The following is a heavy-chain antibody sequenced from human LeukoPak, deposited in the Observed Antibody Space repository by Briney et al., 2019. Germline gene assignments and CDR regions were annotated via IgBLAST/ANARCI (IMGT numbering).Heavy chain of an antibody. Sequence: GSLRLSCAGSDSTFSTSTMNWVRQAPGKGLEWVSVIYTGGGTYYADSVKGRFTISRDNSKNTLYLQMNSLRAEDTAVYFCARVGGGGVNYYMDVWGKGTTVTISS. D-gene: IGHD3-16*01. V-gene: IGHV3-66*01. CDR3: ARVGGGGVNYYMDV. CDR2: IYTGGGT. CDR1: DSTFSTST. J-gene: IGHJ6*03.